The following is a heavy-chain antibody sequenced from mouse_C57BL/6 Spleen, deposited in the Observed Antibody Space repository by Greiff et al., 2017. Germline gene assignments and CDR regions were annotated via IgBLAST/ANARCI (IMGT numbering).Heavy chain of an antibody. CDR3: ARPDGNSAWSGG. V-gene: IGHV1-54*01. CDR1: GYSFTNYL. CDR2: INPGSGGT. Sequence: QVQLQQSGAELVRPGTSVKVSCKASGYSFTNYLIEWVKQRPGQGLEWIGVINPGSGGTNYNGKFKGKATLTADKSSSTAYMQLSSLTSEDSAVYVCARPDGNSAWSGGWGEGRPVSVSA. D-gene: IGHD2-1*01. J-gene: IGHJ3*01.